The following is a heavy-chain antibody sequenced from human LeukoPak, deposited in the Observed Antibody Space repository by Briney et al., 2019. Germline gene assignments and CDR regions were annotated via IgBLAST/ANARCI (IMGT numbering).Heavy chain of an antibody. CDR2: IYYSGST. D-gene: IGHD3-10*01. J-gene: IGHJ4*02. CDR3: ARGSWFGESSGVDY. Sequence: PSETLSLTCTVSGGSISSGDYYWSWIRQPPGKGLEWIGYIYYSGSTYYNPSLKSRVTISVDTSKSQFSLKLSSVTAADTAVYYCARGSWFGESSGVDYWGQGTLVTVSS. CDR1: GGSISSGDYY. V-gene: IGHV4-30-4*08.